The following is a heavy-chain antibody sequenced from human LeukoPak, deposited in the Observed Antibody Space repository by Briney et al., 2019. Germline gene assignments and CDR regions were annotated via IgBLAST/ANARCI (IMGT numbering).Heavy chain of an antibody. J-gene: IGHJ6*02. V-gene: IGHV3-23*01. D-gene: IGHD5-12*01. CDR2: FSATDGSA. CDR1: GFTISSYG. CDR3: AKDLGATTYYYGMDV. Sequence: GGSLRLSCAASGFTISSYGMTWVRLAPGKELEWVSAFSATDGSAQYAESVKGRFTISRDNAKNSLYLQMNSLRAEDTALYYCAKDLGATTYYYGMDVWGQGTTVTVSS.